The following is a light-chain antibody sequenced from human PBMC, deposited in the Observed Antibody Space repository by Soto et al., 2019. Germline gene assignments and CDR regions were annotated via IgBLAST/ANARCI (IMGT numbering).Light chain of an antibody. J-gene: IGLJ1*01. CDR2: EVS. V-gene: IGLV2-14*02. CDR3: TSYTSSSIYV. Sequence: QSALTQPASVSGSPGQSITISCTGTSSDIGGYILVSWYQQEPGKAPKLMIYEVSNRPSGVSNRFSGSKSGNTASLTISGLQAGDEADYYCTSYTSSSIYVFGSGTKLTVL. CDR1: SSDIGGYIL.